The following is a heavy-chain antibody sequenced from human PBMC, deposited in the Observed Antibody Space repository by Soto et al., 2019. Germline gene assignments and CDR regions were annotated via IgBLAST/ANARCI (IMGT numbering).Heavy chain of an antibody. V-gene: IGHV1-18*04. CDR3: ARVQCSSTSCPLYYYGMDV. Sequence: ASVKVSCKASGYTFTSYGISWVRQAPGQGLEWMGWISAYNGNTNYAQKLQGRVTMTTDTSTSTAYMELRSPRSDDTAVYYCARVQCSSTSCPLYYYGMDVWGQGTTVTVSS. J-gene: IGHJ6*02. CDR2: ISAYNGNT. CDR1: GYTFTSYG. D-gene: IGHD2-2*01.